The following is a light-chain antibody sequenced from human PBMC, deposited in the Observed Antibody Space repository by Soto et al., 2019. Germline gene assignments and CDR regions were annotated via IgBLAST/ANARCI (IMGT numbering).Light chain of an antibody. CDR2: GNS. Sequence: QSVLTQPPPVSGAPGQRVTISCTGSSSNIGAGYDVHWYQQLPGTAPKLLIYGNSNRPSGVPDRFSGSKSGTSASLAITGLQAEDEADYYCQSYDSSFHVVFGGGTKLTVL. CDR1: SSNIGAGYD. V-gene: IGLV1-40*01. J-gene: IGLJ2*01. CDR3: QSYDSSFHVV.